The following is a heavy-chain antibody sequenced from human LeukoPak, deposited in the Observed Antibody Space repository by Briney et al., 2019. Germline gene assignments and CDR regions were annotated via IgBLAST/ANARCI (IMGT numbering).Heavy chain of an antibody. CDR1: GFTFSSYA. Sequence: GRSLRLSCAASGFTFSSYAMHWDRQAPGKGLEWVAVISYDGSNKYYADSVKGRFTISRDNSKNTLYLQMNSLRAEDTAVYYCARDHGYQLPQLDVWGQGTTVTVSS. CDR2: ISYDGSNK. D-gene: IGHD2-2*01. CDR3: ARDHGYQLPQLDV. J-gene: IGHJ6*02. V-gene: IGHV3-30-3*01.